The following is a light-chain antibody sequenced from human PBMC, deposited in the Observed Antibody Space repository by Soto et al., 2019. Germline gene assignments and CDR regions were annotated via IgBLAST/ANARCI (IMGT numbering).Light chain of an antibody. CDR1: SGHSNYA. V-gene: IGLV4-69*01. Sequence: QPVLTQSPSASASLGASVKLTCTLSSGHSNYAIAWHQQQPEKGPRYLMKVNSGGSHIKGDGIPDRFSGSSSGAERYLFISSIQSEDEADYYCQTWGTGSAIVVFGGGTKLTVL. CDR3: QTWGTGSAIVV. CDR2: VNSGGSH. J-gene: IGLJ7*01.